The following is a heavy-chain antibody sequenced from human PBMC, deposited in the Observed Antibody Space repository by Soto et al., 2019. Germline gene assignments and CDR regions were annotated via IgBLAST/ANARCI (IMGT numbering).Heavy chain of an antibody. CDR2: IDPSGGST. D-gene: IGHD2-21*02. Sequence: QVQLVQSGAEVKKPGASVKVSCKASGYTVTRHYMHWVRQAPGQGLEWMGIIDPSGGSTTYAQKFQHRVTMTRDMSTRTVYMELNSLRSDDTAIYYCTRGSTVVTLDYFDSWGQGTLVTVSS. J-gene: IGHJ4*02. CDR1: GYTVTRHY. CDR3: TRGSTVVTLDYFDS. V-gene: IGHV1-46*03.